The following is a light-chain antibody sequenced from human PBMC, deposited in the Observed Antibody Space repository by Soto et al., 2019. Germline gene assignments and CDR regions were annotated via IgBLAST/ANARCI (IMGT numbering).Light chain of an antibody. CDR3: QQYGSPPPT. CDR1: QSVSSSY. Sequence: EIGLTQSPGTLSLSPGERATLSCRASQSVSSSYLAWYQQKPGQAPRVLIYGASSRATGIPDRFSGSGSGTDFTLTISRLEPEDFAVYYCQQYGSPPPTFGQGTKLEIK. CDR2: GAS. V-gene: IGKV3-20*01. J-gene: IGKJ2*01.